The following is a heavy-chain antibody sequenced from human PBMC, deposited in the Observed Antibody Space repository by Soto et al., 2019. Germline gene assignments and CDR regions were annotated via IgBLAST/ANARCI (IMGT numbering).Heavy chain of an antibody. J-gene: IGHJ3*02. D-gene: IGHD3-22*01. V-gene: IGHV3-23*01. CDR2: ISGSGDKT. Sequence: GVSLRLSCAASGFSFSNFAMSWVRQAPGTGLEWVSSISGSGDKTYYLDSVKGRFTISRDNSKNTLYLHMNSLGAEDTALYYCAKNSGYYYDAFDIWGQETMVTVSS. CDR3: AKNSGYYYDAFDI. CDR1: GFSFSNFA.